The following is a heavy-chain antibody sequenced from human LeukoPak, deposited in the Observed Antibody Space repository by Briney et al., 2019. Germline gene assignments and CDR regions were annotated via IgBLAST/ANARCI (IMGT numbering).Heavy chain of an antibody. CDR1: GGSISSGSYY. Sequence: PSQTLSLTCTVSGGSISSGSYYWSWIRQPAGKGLEWIGRIYTSGSTNYNPSLKSRVTISVDTSKNQFSLKLSSVTAADTAVYCCARQLGYSSSYYWGQGTLVTVSS. CDR2: IYTSGST. V-gene: IGHV4-61*02. J-gene: IGHJ4*02. CDR3: ARQLGYSSSYY. D-gene: IGHD6-6*01.